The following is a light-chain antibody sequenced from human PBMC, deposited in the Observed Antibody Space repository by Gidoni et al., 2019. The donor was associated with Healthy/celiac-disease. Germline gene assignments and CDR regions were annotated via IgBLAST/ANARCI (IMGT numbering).Light chain of an antibody. V-gene: IGKV1-39*01. CDR1: QSISSY. Sequence: DIQMTQSPSSLSASVGDRVTITCRASQSISSYLNWYQQKPGKAPKLLIYAAASLQSGVPPRFSGSGSGTDFTLTISSLQPEDFATYYCQQSYRTPRTSGQGTKVKIK. CDR3: QQSYRTPRT. CDR2: AAA. J-gene: IGKJ1*01.